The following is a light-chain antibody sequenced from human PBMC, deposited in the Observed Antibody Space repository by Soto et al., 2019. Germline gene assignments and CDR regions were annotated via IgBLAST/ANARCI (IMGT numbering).Light chain of an antibody. V-gene: IGLV2-14*01. CDR3: SSYSSGTTSYV. Sequence: QSALTQPASVSGSPGQSITISCTGTSTDVGGFNYVSWYQQHPGRAPQLIIYEVNNRPSGVSNRLSGSKSGNTASLTISGLQAEDEADYYCSSYSSGTTSYVFGTGTKLTVL. CDR2: EVN. J-gene: IGLJ1*01. CDR1: STDVGGFNY.